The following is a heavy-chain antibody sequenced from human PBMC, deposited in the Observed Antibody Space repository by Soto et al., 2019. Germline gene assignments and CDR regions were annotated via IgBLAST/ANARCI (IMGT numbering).Heavy chain of an antibody. D-gene: IGHD6-13*01. CDR1: GFPFSSYG. Sequence: PGGSLRLSCAASGFPFSSYGMHWVRQAPGKGLEWVAVISYDGSNKYYADSVKGRFTISRDNSKNTLYLQMNSLRAEDTAVYYCAKDQTQDSSSWYAPYFDYWGQGTLVTVSS. V-gene: IGHV3-30*18. CDR3: AKDQTQDSSSWYAPYFDY. J-gene: IGHJ4*02. CDR2: ISYDGSNK.